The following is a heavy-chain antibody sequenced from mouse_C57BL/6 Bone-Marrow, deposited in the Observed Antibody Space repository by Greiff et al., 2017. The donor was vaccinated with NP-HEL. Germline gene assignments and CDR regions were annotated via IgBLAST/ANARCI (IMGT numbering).Heavy chain of an antibody. V-gene: IGHV1-64*01. D-gene: IGHD1-1*01. CDR3: ARRITTVVATDYFDY. CDR1: GYTFTSYW. J-gene: IGHJ2*01. CDR2: IHPNSGST. Sequence: QVQLKQPGAELVKPGASVKLSCKASGYTFTSYWMHWVKQRPGQGLEWIGMIHPNSGSTNYNEKFKSKATLTVDKSSSTAYMQLSSLTSEDSAVYYCARRITTVVATDYFDYWGQGTTLTVSS.